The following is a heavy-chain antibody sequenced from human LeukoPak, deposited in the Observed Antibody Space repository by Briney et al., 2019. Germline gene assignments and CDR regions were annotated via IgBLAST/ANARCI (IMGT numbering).Heavy chain of an antibody. J-gene: IGHJ4*02. CDR2: IYYSGST. CDR1: GGSISSSSYY. V-gene: IGHV4-39*01. D-gene: IGHD3-9*01. Sequence: PSETLSLTCTVSGGSISSSSYYWGWIRQPPGKGLEWIGSIYYSGSTYYNPSLKSRVTISVDTSKNQFSLKLSSVTAADTAVYYCSVLRYFDWLYYWGQGTLVTVSS. CDR3: SVLRYFDWLYY.